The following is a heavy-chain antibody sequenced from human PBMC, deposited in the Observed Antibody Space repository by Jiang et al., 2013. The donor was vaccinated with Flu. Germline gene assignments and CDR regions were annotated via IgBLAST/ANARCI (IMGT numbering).Heavy chain of an antibody. CDR3: ARDLGDIVVVVAGLNSVFDY. V-gene: IGHV3-30*04. CDR2: ISYDGSNK. Sequence: SCAASGFTFSSYAMHWVRQAPGKGLEWVAVISYDGSNKYYADSVKGRFTISRDNSKNTLYLQMNSLRAEDTAVYYCARDLGDIVVVVAGLNSVFDYWGQGTLVTVSS. J-gene: IGHJ4*02. D-gene: IGHD2-15*01. CDR1: GFTFSSYA.